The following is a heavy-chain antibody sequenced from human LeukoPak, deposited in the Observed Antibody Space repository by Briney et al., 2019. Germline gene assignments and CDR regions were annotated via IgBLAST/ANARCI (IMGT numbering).Heavy chain of an antibody. CDR2: IYHSGST. J-gene: IGHJ4*02. V-gene: IGHV4-59*08. Sequence: PSETLSLTCTVSGGSFSSYSWSWIRQPPGKGLEWIGYIYHSGSTYYNPSLKSRVTISVDRSKNQFSLKLSSVTAADTAVYYCARHYGDYEDYFDYWGQGTLVTVSS. CDR3: ARHYGDYEDYFDY. D-gene: IGHD4-17*01. CDR1: GGSFSSYS.